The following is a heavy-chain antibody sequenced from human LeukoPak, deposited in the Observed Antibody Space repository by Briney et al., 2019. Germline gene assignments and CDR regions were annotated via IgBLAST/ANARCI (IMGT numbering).Heavy chain of an antibody. D-gene: IGHD1-14*01. V-gene: IGHV1-2*02. J-gene: IGHJ2*01. CDR3: ARDLNRIPHFDL. CDR1: GYTFTGYY. Sequence: ASVKVSCKASGYTFTGYYMHWVRQAPGQGLEWMGWINPNSGGTNYAQKLQGRVTMTTDTSTSTAYMELRSLRSDDTAVYYCARDLNRIPHFDLWGRGTLVTVSS. CDR2: INPNSGGT.